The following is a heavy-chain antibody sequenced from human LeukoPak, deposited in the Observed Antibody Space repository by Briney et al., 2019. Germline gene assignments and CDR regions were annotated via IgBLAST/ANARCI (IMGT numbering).Heavy chain of an antibody. CDR2: IYPGDSDT. CDR1: GYSFTSYW. Sequence: GESLKISCKGSGYSFTSYWIGRVRQMPGKGLEWMGIIYPGDSDTRYSPSFQGQVTISADKSISTAYLQWSSLKASDTAMYYCARFLTGSSWFHDAFDIWGQGTMVTVSS. V-gene: IGHV5-51*01. CDR3: ARFLTGSSWFHDAFDI. J-gene: IGHJ3*02. D-gene: IGHD6-13*01.